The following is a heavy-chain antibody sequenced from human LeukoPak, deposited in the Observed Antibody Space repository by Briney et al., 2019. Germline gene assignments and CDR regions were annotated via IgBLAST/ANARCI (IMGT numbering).Heavy chain of an antibody. CDR1: GGSISSYY. D-gene: IGHD6-19*01. CDR2: IYYSGST. V-gene: IGHV4-59*01. CDR3: ARSSGWPHGAFDI. Sequence: PSETLSLTCTVSGGSISSYYWSWIRQPPGKGLEWIGYIYYSGSTNYNPSLKSRVTISVDTSKNQFSLKLSSVTAADTAVYYCARSSGWPHGAFDIWGQGTMVTVSS. J-gene: IGHJ3*02.